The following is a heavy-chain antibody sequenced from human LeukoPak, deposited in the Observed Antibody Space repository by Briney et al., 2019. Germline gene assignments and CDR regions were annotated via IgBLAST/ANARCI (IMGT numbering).Heavy chain of an antibody. Sequence: SETLSLTCTVSGGSISSYYWSWIRQPPGKGLEWIGYIYSSGSTNYNPSLTSRVTISVDTSKNQFSLKLSSVTAADTAVYYCARGPRIAAAEWGQGTMVTVSS. CDR3: ARGPRIAAAE. CDR2: IYSSGST. V-gene: IGHV4-59*01. D-gene: IGHD6-13*01. CDR1: GGSISSYY. J-gene: IGHJ3*01.